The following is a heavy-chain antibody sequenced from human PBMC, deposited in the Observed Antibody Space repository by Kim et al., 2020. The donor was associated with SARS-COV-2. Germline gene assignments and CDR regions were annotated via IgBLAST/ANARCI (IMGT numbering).Heavy chain of an antibody. D-gene: IGHD1-1*01. CDR3: AKWGNDQGAFDI. CDR2: VSNDGSDT. J-gene: IGHJ3*02. V-gene: IGHV3-30*18. Sequence: GGSLRLSCAASGFTFSAYAMHWVRQAPGKGLDWVAVVSNDGSDTYYTDSVKGRFTISRDNSKNTLSLQMNSLGPNDTAVYYCAKWGNDQGAFDIWGQGTMIIVSS. CDR1: GFTFSAYA.